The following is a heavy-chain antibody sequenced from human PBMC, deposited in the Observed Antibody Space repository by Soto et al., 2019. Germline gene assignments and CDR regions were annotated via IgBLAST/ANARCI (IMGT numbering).Heavy chain of an antibody. CDR1: GYTLTELS. CDR3: ATGRLHGVSIQLWTLFDY. J-gene: IGHJ4*02. V-gene: IGHV1-24*01. Sequence: ASVKVSCKVSGYTLTELSMHWVRQAPGKGLEWMGGFDPEDGETIYAQKFQGRVTMTEDTSTDTAYMEPSSLRSEDTAVYYCATGRLHGVSIQLWTLFDYWGQGTLVTVSS. D-gene: IGHD5-18*01. CDR2: FDPEDGET.